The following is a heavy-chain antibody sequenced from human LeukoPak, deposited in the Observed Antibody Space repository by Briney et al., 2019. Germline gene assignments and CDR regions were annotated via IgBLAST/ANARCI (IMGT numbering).Heavy chain of an antibody. D-gene: IGHD3-22*01. J-gene: IGHJ4*02. CDR2: ISGSGGST. V-gene: IGHV3-23*01. CDR3: AKSSSGYYYDGSGDY. Sequence: GGSLRLSRAASGFTFSSYAMSWVRQAPGKGLEWVSAISGSGGSTYYADSVKGRFTISRDNSKNTLYLQMNSLRAEDTAVYYCAKSSSGYYYDGSGDYWGQGTLVTVSS. CDR1: GFTFSSYA.